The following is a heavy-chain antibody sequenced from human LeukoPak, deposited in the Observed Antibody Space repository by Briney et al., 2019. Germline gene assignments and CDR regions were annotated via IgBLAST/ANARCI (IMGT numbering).Heavy chain of an antibody. CDR2: IYPGDSET. Sequence: GVSLKISCKGSGYSFTNNWIGWVRQMPGKGLEWMGIIYPGDSETIYSPSFQGQVTISVDKSITTAYLQWSSLKASDSAIYFCARRSRSTEYYYALDVWGQGTTVTVSS. J-gene: IGHJ6*02. V-gene: IGHV5-51*01. CDR1: GYSFTNNW. D-gene: IGHD2-2*01. CDR3: ARRSRSTEYYYALDV.